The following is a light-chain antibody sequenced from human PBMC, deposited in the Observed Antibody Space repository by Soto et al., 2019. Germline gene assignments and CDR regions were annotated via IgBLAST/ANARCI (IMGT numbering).Light chain of an antibody. Sequence: EIVMTQSPATLSVSPGEGATLSCRASETVSSNLVWYQKKPGQAPRLLIYGASTRAPGIPARFSGSGSGTEFTLTISSLQSEDFAVYYCQQYNNWPRTFGQGTKVEIK. J-gene: IGKJ1*01. CDR3: QQYNNWPRT. V-gene: IGKV3-15*01. CDR2: GAS. CDR1: ETVSSN.